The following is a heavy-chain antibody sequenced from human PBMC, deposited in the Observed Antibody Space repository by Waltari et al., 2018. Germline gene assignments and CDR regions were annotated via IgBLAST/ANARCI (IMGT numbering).Heavy chain of an antibody. V-gene: IGHV4-38-2*01. CDR3: ARQTLGYCTSAACRRLES. CDR1: GYFINTGFF. J-gene: IGHJ1*01. CDR2: IYHDGTS. Sequence: QVQLQESGPGLVRPSETLSLTCDVSGYFINTGFFWGWIRQPPGKGLEWLGNIYHDGTSYYNPSLNHRLMISLDTSKNHFSLRLKFVDAADTAVYYCARQTLGYCTSAACRRLESWGQGILVTVSS. D-gene: IGHD2-2*03.